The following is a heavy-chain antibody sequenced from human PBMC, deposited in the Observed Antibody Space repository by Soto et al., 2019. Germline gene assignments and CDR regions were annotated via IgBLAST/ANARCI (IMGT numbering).Heavy chain of an antibody. V-gene: IGHV3-23*01. J-gene: IGHJ4*02. CDR1: GFTFSSYA. D-gene: IGHD1-1*01. CDR3: AKDGSQRGPEIYFDY. Sequence: EVQLLESGGGLVQPGGSLRLSCAASGFTFSSYAMGWVRQLPGKGLEWVSAISGSGGSTYYADSVKGRFTISRDNSKNTLFLQMNSLRAEDTAVYYCAKDGSQRGPEIYFDYWGQGTLVTVSS. CDR2: ISGSGGST.